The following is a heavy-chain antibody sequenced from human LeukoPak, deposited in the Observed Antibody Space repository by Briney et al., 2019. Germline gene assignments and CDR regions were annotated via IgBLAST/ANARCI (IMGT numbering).Heavy chain of an antibody. CDR2: INTDNGNT. J-gene: IGHJ4*02. D-gene: IGHD3-10*01. Sequence: ALVKVSCKTSGYTFTKHPMHWVRQAPGQRLEWMGWINTDNGNTKYSEKFQGRVAITRDTSASTAYMELNSLTSEDTALYYCAPLIGAYFDYWGQGTLVTVSS. CDR1: GYTFTKHP. V-gene: IGHV1-3*04. CDR3: APLIGAYFDY.